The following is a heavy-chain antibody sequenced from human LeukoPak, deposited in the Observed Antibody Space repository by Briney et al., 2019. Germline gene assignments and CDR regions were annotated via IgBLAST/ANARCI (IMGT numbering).Heavy chain of an antibody. CDR1: GGTFSSYT. CDR2: IIPILGVA. Sequence: SVKVSCKASGGTFSSYTISWVRQAPGQGLEWMGRIIPILGVANYAQKFQGRVTITADKSTSTAYMELSSLRSEDTAVYYCARHGSPRIVVVPAAIVDAFDIWGQGTMVTVSS. V-gene: IGHV1-69*02. D-gene: IGHD2-2*02. J-gene: IGHJ3*02. CDR3: ARHGSPRIVVVPAAIVDAFDI.